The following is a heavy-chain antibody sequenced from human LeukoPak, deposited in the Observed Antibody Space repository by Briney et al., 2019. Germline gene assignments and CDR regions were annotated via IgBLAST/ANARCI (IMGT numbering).Heavy chain of an antibody. CDR1: GYSFATYW. CDR3: ARLFGATDDLWFGDV. V-gene: IGHV5-51*01. CDR2: IYPGDSDT. J-gene: IGHJ6*02. D-gene: IGHD3-10*01. Sequence: GESLKISCKGSGYSFATYWIGWVRQMPGKGLEWMGIIYPGDSDTRYSPSFQGQVTISADKSVSTAYLQWSSLKASDTAMYYRARLFGATDDLWFGDVWGQGTTVTVS.